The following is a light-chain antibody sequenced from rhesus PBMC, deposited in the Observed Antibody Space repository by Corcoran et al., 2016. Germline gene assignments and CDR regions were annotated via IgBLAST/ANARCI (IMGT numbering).Light chain of an antibody. CDR1: QSVGSY. Sequence: ETVMTQSPATLSLSPGERATLSCRASQSVGSYLAWYQQKPGQAPRLLFYGASSRATGIPDRFSGSGSGTDFTLTISSLEPEDVGVYYCQQSSNLSRTFGQGTKVEIK. J-gene: IGKJ1*01. CDR3: QQSSNLSRT. CDR2: GAS. V-gene: IGKV3-24*04.